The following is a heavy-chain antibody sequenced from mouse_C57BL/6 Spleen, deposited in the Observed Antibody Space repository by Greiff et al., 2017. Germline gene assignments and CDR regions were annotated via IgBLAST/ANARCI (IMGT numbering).Heavy chain of an antibody. J-gene: IGHJ2*01. CDR2: IDPETGGT. V-gene: IGHV1-15*01. CDR3: ARSRGRSYNY. Sequence: QVQLQQSGAELVRPGASVTLSCKASGYTFTDYEMHWVKQTPVHGLEWIGAIDPETGGTAYNQKFKGKAILAEDKSSSTAYMELRRLTSEDSAVCYCARSRGRSYNYWGQGTTLTVSS. D-gene: IGHD1-1*01. CDR1: GYTFTDYE.